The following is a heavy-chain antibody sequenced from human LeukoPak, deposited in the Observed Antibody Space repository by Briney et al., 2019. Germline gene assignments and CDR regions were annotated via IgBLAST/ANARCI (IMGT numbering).Heavy chain of an antibody. CDR1: GGSISSYY. Sequence: SETLSLTCTVSGGSISSYYWSWIRQPAGKGLEWIGRIYTSGSTNYNPSLKSRVTMSVDTSKNQFSLKLSSVTAADTAVYYCARDRNYYGSGSYYSYYYYYMDVWGKGTTVTISS. CDR3: ARDRNYYGSGSYYSYYYYYMDV. CDR2: IYTSGST. V-gene: IGHV4-4*07. D-gene: IGHD3-10*01. J-gene: IGHJ6*03.